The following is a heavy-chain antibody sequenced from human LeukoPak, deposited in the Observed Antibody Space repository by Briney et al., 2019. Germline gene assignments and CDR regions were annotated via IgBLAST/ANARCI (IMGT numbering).Heavy chain of an antibody. V-gene: IGHV4-39*07. CDR2: INHSGST. D-gene: IGHD3-10*01. Sequence: SETLSLTCTVSGGSISSGGYYWSRIRQPPGKGLEWIGEINHSGSTNYNPSLKSRVTISVDTSKNQFSLKLSSVTAADTAVYYCASASRGVQYYFDYWGQGTLVTVSS. CDR3: ASASRGVQYYFDY. CDR1: GGSISSGGYY. J-gene: IGHJ4*02.